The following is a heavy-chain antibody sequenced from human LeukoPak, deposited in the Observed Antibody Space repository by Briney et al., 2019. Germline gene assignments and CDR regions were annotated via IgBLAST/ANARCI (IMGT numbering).Heavy chain of an antibody. J-gene: IGHJ6*03. CDR1: GFSFDDYG. V-gene: IGHV3-20*04. CDR3: ARAPGVNYYYYMDV. Sequence: GGSLRLSCAASGFSFDDYGMSWVRQAPGKGLEWGSGIKWNGGSTGYADSVKGRFTISRDNVKNSLFLQMNSLRAEDSALYYCARAPGVNYYYYMDVWGKGTTVTVSS. D-gene: IGHD2-8*01. CDR2: IKWNGGST.